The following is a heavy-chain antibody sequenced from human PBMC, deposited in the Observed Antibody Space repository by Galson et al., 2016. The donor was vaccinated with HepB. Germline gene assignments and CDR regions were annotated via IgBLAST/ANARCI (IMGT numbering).Heavy chain of an antibody. V-gene: IGHV1-46*01. CDR3: ARARWAVAARRKDYYANGMDV. D-gene: IGHD6-6*01. J-gene: IGHJ6*02. CDR1: GYSFTAFH. Sequence: SCKASGYSFTAFHMNWVRRAPGQGLEWMGIINPSRGVTVYTPSLQGRVAFTTDTSTRTIYMHLSGLRSEDTAIYYCARARWAVAARRKDYYANGMDVWGQGTPVTVSS. CDR2: INPSRGVT.